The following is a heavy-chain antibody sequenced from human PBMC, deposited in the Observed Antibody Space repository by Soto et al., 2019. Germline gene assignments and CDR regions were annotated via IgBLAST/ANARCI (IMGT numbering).Heavy chain of an antibody. CDR3: AREGQWPDIDY. CDR1: GFTFSDYY. CDR2: ISSSSSYT. V-gene: IGHV3-11*05. Sequence: GGSLRLSCAASGFTFSDYYMSWIRQAPGKGLEWVSYISSSSSYTNYADSVKGRFTISRDNAKNSLYLQMNSLRAEDTAVYYCAREGQWPDIDYWGQGTLVTVSS. J-gene: IGHJ4*02. D-gene: IGHD6-19*01.